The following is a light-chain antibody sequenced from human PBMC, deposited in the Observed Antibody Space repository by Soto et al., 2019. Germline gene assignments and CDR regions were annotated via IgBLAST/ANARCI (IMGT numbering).Light chain of an antibody. Sequence: ALTQPASVSGSPRQSITISCTGTSSDVGGHNYVSWYQHHPGKAPKLMIYEVSNRPSGVSNRFSGNTASLTISGLQAEDEAGYYCASYTSSSSYVFGTGTKVTVL. J-gene: IGLJ1*01. V-gene: IGLV2-14*01. CDR1: SSDVGGHNY. CDR2: EVS. CDR3: ASYTSSSSYV.